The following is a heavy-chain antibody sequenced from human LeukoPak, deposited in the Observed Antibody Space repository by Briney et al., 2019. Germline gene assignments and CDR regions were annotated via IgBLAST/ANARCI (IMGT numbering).Heavy chain of an antibody. D-gene: IGHD3-10*01. J-gene: IGHJ4*02. CDR1: GYTFTGYY. CDR3: ARVKYYYGSGPFRYFDY. Sequence: GASVKVSCKASGYTFTGYYMHWVRQAPGQGLEWMGWINPNSGGTNYAQKFQGRVTMTRDTSISTAYMELSRLRSDNTAVYYCARVKYYYGSGPFRYFDYWGQGTLVTVSS. CDR2: INPNSGGT. V-gene: IGHV1-2*02.